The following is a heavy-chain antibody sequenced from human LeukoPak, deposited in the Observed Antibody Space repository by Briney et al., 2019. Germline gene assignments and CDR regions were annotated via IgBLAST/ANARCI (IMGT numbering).Heavy chain of an antibody. J-gene: IGHJ4*02. CDR1: GGSISHYY. D-gene: IGHD3-10*01. V-gene: IGHV4-59*01. Sequence: SETLSLTCTVSGGSISHYYWTWIRQPPGKGLEWIGYIYYSDVANYNPSLKSRVSISVDTSKNQFSLKLTSVTAADTAVYYCASESGMVRGVITRRRAGYWGQGTLVTVSS. CDR2: IYYSDVA. CDR3: ASESGMVRGVITRRRAGY.